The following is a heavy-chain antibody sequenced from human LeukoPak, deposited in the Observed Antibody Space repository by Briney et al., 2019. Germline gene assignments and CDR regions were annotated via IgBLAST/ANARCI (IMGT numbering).Heavy chain of an antibody. Sequence: SETLSLTCAVYGGSFSGYYWCWIRQPPGKGLEWIGEINHSGSTNYNPSLKSRVTISVDTSKNQFSLKLSSLTAADTAVYYCARFHMAGTWRGMNYWGQGTLVTVSS. J-gene: IGHJ4*02. CDR1: GGSFSGYY. D-gene: IGHD6-19*01. CDR2: INHSGST. V-gene: IGHV4-34*01. CDR3: ARFHMAGTWRGMNY.